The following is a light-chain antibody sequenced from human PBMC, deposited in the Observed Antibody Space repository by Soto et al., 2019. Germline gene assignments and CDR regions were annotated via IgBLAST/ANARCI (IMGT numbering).Light chain of an antibody. CDR3: TSYTGSSTLLL. Sequence: QSALTQPASVSGSPGQSITISCTGTSSDVGGYNYVSWYQQHPGKAPKLTIYEVTNRPSWVSYRFSGSKSGNTASLTISGLQAEDEADYYCTSYTGSSTLLLFGGGTKLTVL. CDR1: SSDVGGYNY. J-gene: IGLJ2*01. CDR2: EVT. V-gene: IGLV2-14*01.